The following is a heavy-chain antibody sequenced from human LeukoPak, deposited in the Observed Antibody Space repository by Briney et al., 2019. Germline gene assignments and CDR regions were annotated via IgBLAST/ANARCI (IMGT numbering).Heavy chain of an antibody. CDR1: GFTFSSYW. J-gene: IGHJ4*02. CDR2: IKQEGSEK. D-gene: IGHD3-3*01. V-gene: IGHV3-7*01. CDR3: ARAQLRFLEWSPWGY. Sequence: GGSLRLSCTASGFTFSSYWMSWVRQAPGKGLEWVANIKQEGSEKYYVDSVKGRFTISRDNAKNSLYLQMNSLRAEDTAVYYCARAQLRFLEWSPWGYWGQGTLVTVSS.